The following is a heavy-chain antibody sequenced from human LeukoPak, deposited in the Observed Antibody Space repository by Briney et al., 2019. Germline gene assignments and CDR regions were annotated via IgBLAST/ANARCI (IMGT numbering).Heavy chain of an antibody. J-gene: IGHJ4*02. D-gene: IGHD6-19*01. CDR1: GYTFTDYY. CDR3: ARGPRITVSGPSDY. V-gene: IGHV1-2*04. Sequence: ASVKVSCKASGYTFTDYYMHWVRQAPGQGLEWMGWIKSKSGETNYAQKFQGWVAMTRDTSITTVYMELSWLRSDDTAVYYCARGPRITVSGPSDYWGQGTLVTVSS. CDR2: IKSKSGET.